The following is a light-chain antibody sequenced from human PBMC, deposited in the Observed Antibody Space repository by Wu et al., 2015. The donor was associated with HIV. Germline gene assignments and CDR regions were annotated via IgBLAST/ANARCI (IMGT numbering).Light chain of an antibody. CDR1: QSVSSN. V-gene: IGKV3-20*01. Sequence: TLSCRASQSVSSNLSLVPAETWARLPRLLIYGASTRATGIPDRFSGSGSGTDFALTISRLEPEDFAVYYCQHYGSSQWTFGQGTKVEIK. J-gene: IGKJ1*01. CDR2: GAS. CDR3: QHYGSSQWT.